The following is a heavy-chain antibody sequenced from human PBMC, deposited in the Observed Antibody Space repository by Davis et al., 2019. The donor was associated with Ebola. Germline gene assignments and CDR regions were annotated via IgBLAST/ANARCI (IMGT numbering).Heavy chain of an antibody. Sequence: GESLKILRAASGFTFSSYAMRCVTQAPGKGLEWVSAISGSGGSTYYADSVKGRFTISRDNSKNTLYLQMNSLRAEDTAVYYCARDKVGATGPFDYWGQGTLVTVSS. V-gene: IGHV3-23*01. CDR2: ISGSGGST. CDR3: ARDKVGATGPFDY. CDR1: GFTFSSYA. D-gene: IGHD1-26*01. J-gene: IGHJ4*02.